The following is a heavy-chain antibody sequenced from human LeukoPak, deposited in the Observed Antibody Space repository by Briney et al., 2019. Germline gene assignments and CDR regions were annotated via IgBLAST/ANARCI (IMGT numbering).Heavy chain of an antibody. V-gene: IGHV4-59*11. CDR2: IYYSGST. CDR3: AGLLDNDSSGYPDTFDM. J-gene: IGHJ3*02. CDR1: GGSINSHF. D-gene: IGHD3-22*01. Sequence: SETLSLTCTVSGGSINSHFWSWIRQPPGKGLEWIGYIYYSGSTKYNPSLQSRVTISVDTSESNFSLKLTSVTAADTAVYYCAGLLDNDSSGYPDTFDMWGQGTVVIVSS.